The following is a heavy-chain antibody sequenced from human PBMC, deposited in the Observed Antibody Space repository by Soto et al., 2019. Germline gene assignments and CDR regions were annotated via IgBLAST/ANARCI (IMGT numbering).Heavy chain of an antibody. Sequence: QDLLVQSGAEVKKPGASVKVSCTASGYTFTTYGISWVRQAPGQGLEWMGWIRCYNGDTNYAQRLQDRVTMTTDTSTSTAYLELRNLKSDDTAIYYCARVGSSSSPIDFCGQGTLVTVSS. D-gene: IGHD6-6*01. V-gene: IGHV1-18*01. CDR3: ARVGSSSSPIDF. CDR2: IRCYNGDT. J-gene: IGHJ4*02. CDR1: GYTFTTYG.